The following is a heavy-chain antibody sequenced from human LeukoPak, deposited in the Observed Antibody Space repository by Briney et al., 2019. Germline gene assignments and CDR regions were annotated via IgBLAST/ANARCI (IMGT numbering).Heavy chain of an antibody. CDR2: IRYDGSNK. J-gene: IGHJ4*02. D-gene: IGHD2-15*01. CDR3: AKDRGRYCSGGSCYTTHYFDY. CDR1: GFTFSSYG. Sequence: PGGSLRLSCAASGFTFSSYGMHWVRQAPGKGLDWVAFIRYDGSNKYYADSVKGRFTISRDNSKNTLYLQMNSLRAEDTAVYYCAKDRGRYCSGGSCYTTHYFDYWGQGTLVTVSS. V-gene: IGHV3-30*02.